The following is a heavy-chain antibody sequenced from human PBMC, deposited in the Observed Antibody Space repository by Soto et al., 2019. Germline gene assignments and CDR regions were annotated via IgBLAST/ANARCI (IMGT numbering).Heavy chain of an antibody. CDR2: IQYSGDT. Sequence: SETLSLTCTVSGGSVRSGSYYWSWIRQTPGNGLEWIGYIQYSGDTTYNPSLKGRVTISVDTYKNQFSLKLASVTAADTALYYCARHDYADRVFDIWGQGTMVTVSS. CDR1: GGSVRSGSYY. D-gene: IGHD5-12*01. V-gene: IGHV4-61*01. J-gene: IGHJ3*02. CDR3: ARHDYADRVFDI.